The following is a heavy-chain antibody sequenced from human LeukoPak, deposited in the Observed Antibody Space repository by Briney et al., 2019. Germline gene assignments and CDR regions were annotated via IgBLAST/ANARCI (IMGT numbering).Heavy chain of an antibody. J-gene: IGHJ4*02. D-gene: IGHD2-15*01. Sequence: PGGSLRLSCAASGFTFSSHWMHWVRQAPGKGLVWISRIVNDGSGATYVDSVKGRFTTSRDNAKNTLFLLMNCLRAEDTAVYYSVRDSPHSGFNIDFDYWGQGTLVTVSS. CDR3: VRDSPHSGFNIDFDY. V-gene: IGHV3-74*01. CDR1: GFTFSSHW. CDR2: IVNDGSGA.